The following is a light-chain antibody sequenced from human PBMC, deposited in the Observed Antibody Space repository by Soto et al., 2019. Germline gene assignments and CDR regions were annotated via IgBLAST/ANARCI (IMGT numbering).Light chain of an antibody. CDR3: QQHYTTPT. V-gene: IGKV4-1*01. J-gene: IGKJ1*01. CDR2: WAS. CDR1: QSVFHSSYNKNY. Sequence: DIVMTQSPDSLAVSLGERATINCKSSQSVFHSSYNKNYLAWYQQRPGQPPKLLIYWASTRESGVPDRFSGSGSGTDFTLTISSLQAEDVAVYYCQQHYTTPTFGQGTKVEIK.